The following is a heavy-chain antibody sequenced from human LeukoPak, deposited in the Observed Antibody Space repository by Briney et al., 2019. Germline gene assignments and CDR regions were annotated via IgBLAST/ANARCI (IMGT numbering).Heavy chain of an antibody. CDR1: GFTFSSYG. V-gene: IGHV3-23*01. CDR2: ISDSGGST. D-gene: IGHD3-16*02. J-gene: IGHJ4*02. Sequence: GGSLRLSCAASGFTFSSYGMSWVRQAPGKGLEWVSGISDSGGSTYYADSVKGRFTISRDNSKNTLYLQMNSLRAEDTAVYYCAKGGSYRSQPYFDYWGQGTPVTVSS. CDR3: AKGGSYRSQPYFDY.